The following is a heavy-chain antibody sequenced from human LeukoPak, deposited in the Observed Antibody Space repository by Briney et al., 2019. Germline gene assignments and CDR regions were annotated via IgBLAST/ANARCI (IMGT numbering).Heavy chain of an antibody. D-gene: IGHD6-13*01. J-gene: IGHJ4*02. CDR2: IYYSGTT. CDR1: GGFSSSYY. V-gene: IGHV4-59*01. CDR3: ATDLNPYSSSWYVADY. Sequence: PSETLSLTCNVSGGFSSSYYWSWVRQPPGKGLEWIGSIYYSGTTNYNPSLKSRVTISVDTSNNQFSLKLSSVTAADTAVYYCATDLNPYSSSWYVADYWGQGTLVTVSS.